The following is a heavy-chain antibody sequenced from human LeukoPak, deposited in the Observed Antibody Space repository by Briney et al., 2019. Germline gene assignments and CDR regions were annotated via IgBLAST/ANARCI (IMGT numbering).Heavy chain of an antibody. D-gene: IGHD3-10*01. CDR3: ARASITMARGELVFYFDY. CDR1: GLTFSSYE. V-gene: IGHV3-48*03. Sequence: GRSLRLSCAASGLTFSSYEINWVRQAPGKGLEWVSYISSSGSTRYYADSVKGRFTISRDNAKNSLYLQINSLRAEDTAVYYCARASITMARGELVFYFDYWGQGTLVTVSS. J-gene: IGHJ4*02. CDR2: ISSSGSTR.